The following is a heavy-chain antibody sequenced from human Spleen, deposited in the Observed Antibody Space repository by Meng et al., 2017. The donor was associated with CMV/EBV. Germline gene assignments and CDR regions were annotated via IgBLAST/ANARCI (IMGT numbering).Heavy chain of an antibody. Sequence: LSLTCAAFRFTFSNYWMHWVRQAPGRGLEWVANINQAGSEKYYVDSVKGRFTISRDNTKNSLYLQMRSLRVEDTAVYYCARAIGAAESHWGQGTLVTVSS. V-gene: IGHV3-7*01. D-gene: IGHD6-13*01. CDR3: ARAIGAAESH. CDR2: INQAGSEK. CDR1: RFTFSNYW. J-gene: IGHJ4*02.